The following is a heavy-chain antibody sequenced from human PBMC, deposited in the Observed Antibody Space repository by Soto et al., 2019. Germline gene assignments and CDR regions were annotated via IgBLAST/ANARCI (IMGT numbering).Heavy chain of an antibody. CDR1: GGSIKNTGAN. Sequence: QLQLQESGPGLVKPSETLSLTCTVSGGSIKNTGANWGWVRQPPGKGLEWIGSVYYTATTYYNPSLQSRVTISIDTSKNQYSLSVNSVAAADTAVYYCATHTSGSRNGPHTWGQGTLVTVSS. D-gene: IGHD1-26*01. CDR2: VYYTATT. J-gene: IGHJ5*02. CDR3: ATHTSGSRNGPHT. V-gene: IGHV4-39*01.